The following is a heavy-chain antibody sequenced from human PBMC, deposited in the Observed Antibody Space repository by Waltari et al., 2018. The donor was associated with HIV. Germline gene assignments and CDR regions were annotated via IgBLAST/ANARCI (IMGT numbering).Heavy chain of an antibody. Sequence: QVQLVQSGAEVKKPGASVKVSCKASGYTLMNKAVHWVRQAPGQSPEWMGWINGGNGNTRYSQKFQGRVTITRDTSATTVYMELSSLTSEDTAVFFCASSVSSWPLIWYGLDVWGQGTAVTVSS. J-gene: IGHJ6*02. D-gene: IGHD6-13*01. V-gene: IGHV1-3*01. CDR2: INGGNGNT. CDR1: GYTLMNKA. CDR3: ASSVSSWPLIWYGLDV.